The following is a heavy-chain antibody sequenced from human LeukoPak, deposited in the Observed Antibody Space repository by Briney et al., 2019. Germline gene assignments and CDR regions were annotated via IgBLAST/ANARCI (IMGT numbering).Heavy chain of an antibody. CDR2: ISSTSSDI. V-gene: IGHV3-21*01. CDR3: ARKRIVVPKGNDY. D-gene: IGHD3-22*01. CDR1: GFMFSTYS. J-gene: IGHJ4*02. Sequence: GGSLRLSCAASGFMFSTYSMDWVRQAPGKGLEWVSSISSTSSDIYYADSLKGRFTISRDNAKNSLYLQMNSLRAEDTAVYYCARKRIVVPKGNDYWGQGTLVIVSS.